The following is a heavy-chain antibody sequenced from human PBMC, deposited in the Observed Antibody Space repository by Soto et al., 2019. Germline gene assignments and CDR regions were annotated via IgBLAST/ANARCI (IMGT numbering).Heavy chain of an antibody. Sequence: PGESLKISCKGSGYSFTNYWISWVRRMPGEGLEWMGNIDPVDSYTNYGPSFQGHVTFSVDTSISTAYLQWSSLKASDTAMYCCARIESIARNWFDPWGQGTLVTVSS. V-gene: IGHV5-10-1*01. CDR3: ARIESIARNWFDP. CDR1: GYSFTNYW. D-gene: IGHD6-13*01. J-gene: IGHJ5*02. CDR2: IDPVDSYT.